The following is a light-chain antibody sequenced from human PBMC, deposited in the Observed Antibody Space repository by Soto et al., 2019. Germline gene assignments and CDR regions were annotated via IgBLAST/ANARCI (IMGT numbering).Light chain of an antibody. CDR2: EST. Sequence: QAVVTQPASVSGSPGQSITISCTGSGSGLVNYNLVSWYQQTPGQAPRLVIYESTKRPSGVSDRFSGSKSGNTASLTISGLQAEDEADYYCCSCVSGSPFDVLFGGGTKLTVL. CDR1: GSGLVNYNL. J-gene: IGLJ3*02. V-gene: IGLV2-23*01. CDR3: CSCVSGSPFDVL.